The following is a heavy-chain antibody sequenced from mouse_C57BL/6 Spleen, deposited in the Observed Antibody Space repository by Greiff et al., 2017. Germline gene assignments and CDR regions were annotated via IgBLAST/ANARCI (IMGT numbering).Heavy chain of an antibody. CDR3: ARSGYEYDGAY. CDR2: IYPGSGST. J-gene: IGHJ3*01. CDR1: GYTFTSYW. Sequence: QFQLQQPGAELVKPGASVKLSCKASGYTFTSYWITWVKQRPGQGLEWIGDIYPGSGSTNYNEKFKSKATLTVDTSSSTAFMQLSILTSEDSAVYCCARSGYEYDGAYWGQGTLVTDSA. V-gene: IGHV1-55*01. D-gene: IGHD2-4*01.